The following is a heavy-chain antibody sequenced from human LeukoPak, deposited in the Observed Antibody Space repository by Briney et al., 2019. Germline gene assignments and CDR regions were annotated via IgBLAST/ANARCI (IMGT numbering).Heavy chain of an antibody. V-gene: IGHV1-2*02. Sequence: ASVKVSCKASGYIFAAYYIHWVRQAPGQGLEWVGWINPTSGDTNYAQKFQGRVTLTRDTSISTAYMELSRLRSDDTAVYYCARGQGYDYARYGMDVWGQGTTVTVSS. J-gene: IGHJ6*02. CDR3: ARGQGYDYARYGMDV. D-gene: IGHD5-12*01. CDR1: GYIFAAYY. CDR2: INPTSGDT.